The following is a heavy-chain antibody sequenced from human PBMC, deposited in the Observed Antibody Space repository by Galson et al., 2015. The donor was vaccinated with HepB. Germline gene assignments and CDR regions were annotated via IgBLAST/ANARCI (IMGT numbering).Heavy chain of an antibody. V-gene: IGHV3-7*01. CDR1: RFTFRRYW. D-gene: IGHD3-22*01. CDR2: IREDGSEK. CDR3: ARDGGDYYDTSVYYYPKNTFDI. J-gene: IGHJ3*02. Sequence: SLRLSCAASRFTFRRYWMSWVRQAPGKGLEWVANIREDGSEKYYVDSVKGRFTISRDNAQNSMYLQMNSLRVEDTAVYYCARDGGDYYDTSVYYYPKNTFDIWGQGTMVTVSS.